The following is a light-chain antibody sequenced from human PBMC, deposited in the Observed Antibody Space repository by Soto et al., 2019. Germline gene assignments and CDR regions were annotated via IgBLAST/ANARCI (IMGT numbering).Light chain of an antibody. CDR1: QSVDSNY. Sequence: EIVLTQYTGTLSLSPGEEATLSCRASQSVDSNYLAWYQQKPGQTPRLIIYGASGRADGIPHRFSGSGFGTDFTLTISKVEPEDFAVYYCQQYGTPRSVTFGQGTRLEI. V-gene: IGKV3-20*01. CDR2: GAS. CDR3: QQYGTPRSVT. J-gene: IGKJ5*01.